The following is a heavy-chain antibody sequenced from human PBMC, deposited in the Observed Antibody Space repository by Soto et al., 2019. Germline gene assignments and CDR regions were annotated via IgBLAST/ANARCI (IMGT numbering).Heavy chain of an antibody. J-gene: IGHJ5*02. CDR3: ARVYGGRGRGNWFDP. V-gene: IGHV4-59*01. D-gene: IGHD4-17*01. CDR2: IYYSGST. Sequence: SETLSLTCTVPGGSISSYYWSWIRQPPGKGLEWIGYIYYSGSTNYNPSLKSRVTISVDTSKNQFSLKLSSVTAADTAVYYCARVYGGRGRGNWFDPWGQGTLVTVSS. CDR1: GGSISSYY.